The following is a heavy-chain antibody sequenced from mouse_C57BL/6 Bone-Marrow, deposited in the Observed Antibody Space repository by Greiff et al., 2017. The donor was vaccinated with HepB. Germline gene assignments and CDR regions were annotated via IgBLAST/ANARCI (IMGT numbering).Heavy chain of an antibody. CDR3: ARPLVTTVVAFDY. Sequence: DVKLVESGGDLVKPGGSLKLSCAASGFTFSSYGMSWVRQTPDKRLEWVATISSGGSYTYYPDSVKGRFTISRDNAKNTLYLQMSSLKSEDTAMYYCARPLVTTVVAFDYWGQGTTLTVSS. D-gene: IGHD1-1*01. V-gene: IGHV5-6*02. CDR1: GFTFSSYG. J-gene: IGHJ2*01. CDR2: ISSGGSYT.